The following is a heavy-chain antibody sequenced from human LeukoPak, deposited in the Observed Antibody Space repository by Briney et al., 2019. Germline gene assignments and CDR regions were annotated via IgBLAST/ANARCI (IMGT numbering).Heavy chain of an antibody. D-gene: IGHD1-14*01. Sequence: GGSLRLSCAASGFTVSSNYMSWVRQAPGKGLEWVSTLYSGGNTYYADSVKGRFTISRDNSKNTLYLQMNSLRAEDTAVYFCAKTRSTNPDAAFDIRGQGTTVTVSS. CDR3: AKTRSTNPDAAFDI. CDR1: GFTVSSNY. J-gene: IGHJ3*02. CDR2: LYSGGNT. V-gene: IGHV3-53*01.